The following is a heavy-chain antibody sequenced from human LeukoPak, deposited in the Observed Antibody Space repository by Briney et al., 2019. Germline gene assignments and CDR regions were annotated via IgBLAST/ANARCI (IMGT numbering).Heavy chain of an antibody. CDR2: ISSSGSTI. D-gene: IGHD2-2*02. Sequence: GGSLRLSCAASGFTFSSYSMNWVRQAPGKGLEWVSYISSSGSTIYYADSVKGRFTISRDNAKNSLYLQMNSLRAEDTAVYYCARDASCSSTSCYTWGYYYYMDVWGKGTTVTVSS. J-gene: IGHJ6*03. V-gene: IGHV3-48*04. CDR1: GFTFSSYS. CDR3: ARDASCSSTSCYTWGYYYYMDV.